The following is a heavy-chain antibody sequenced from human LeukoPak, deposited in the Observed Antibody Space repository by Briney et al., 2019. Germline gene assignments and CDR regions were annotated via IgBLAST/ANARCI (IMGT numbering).Heavy chain of an antibody. CDR1: GFTFSSYE. V-gene: IGHV3-48*03. CDR2: ISSSGSTI. Sequence: GGSLRLSCAASGFTFSSYEMSWVRQAPGKGLEWVSYISSSGSTIYYADSVKGRFTISRDNSKKTLYLQMNSLRAEDTAVYYCARGPSGYHNTGGQGTLVTVSS. D-gene: IGHD5-12*01. CDR3: ARGPSGYHNT. J-gene: IGHJ4*02.